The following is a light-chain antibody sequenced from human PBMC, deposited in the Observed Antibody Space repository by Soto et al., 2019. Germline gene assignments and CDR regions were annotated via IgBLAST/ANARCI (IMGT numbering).Light chain of an antibody. CDR2: LNNDGSH. CDR1: SGHSSYA. CDR3: QTWGTGFQV. J-gene: IGLJ2*01. V-gene: IGLV4-69*01. Sequence: QSVLTQSPSASASLGASVKLTCTLSSGHSSYAIAWHQKQPGKGPRYLMDLNNDGSHTTGDGIPDRFSGSSSGAERYLIISSLQYEDEADYYCQTWGTGFQVFGGGTKLTVL.